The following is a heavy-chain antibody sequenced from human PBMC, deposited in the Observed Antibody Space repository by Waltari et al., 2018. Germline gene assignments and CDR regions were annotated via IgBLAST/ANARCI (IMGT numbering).Heavy chain of an antibody. CDR1: GASISISTHY. CDR2: VHYTGKT. Sequence: RLQESGPGRMKSSETLSLICTVSGASISISTHYWGWIRQTPGMGPEWSGSVHYTGKTYNNPSLESRVSLSVDTSKNLFSLELTSVTAADTATYFCARSFGGSGSYKFDTWGRGILVSVSS. D-gene: IGHD3-10*01. J-gene: IGHJ4*02. V-gene: IGHV4-39*02. CDR3: ARSFGGSGSYKFDT.